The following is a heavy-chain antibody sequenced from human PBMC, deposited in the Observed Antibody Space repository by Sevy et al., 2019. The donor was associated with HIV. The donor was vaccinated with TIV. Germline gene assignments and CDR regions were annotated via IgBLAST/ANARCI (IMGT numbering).Heavy chain of an antibody. CDR3: AKGSYYYDRGGAFDI. D-gene: IGHD3-22*01. V-gene: IGHV3-30*18. Sequence: GGSLRLSCAASGFTFSSYGMHWVRQAPGKGLEWVAVISYDGSNKYDADSVKGRFTISRDNSKNTLYLQMNSLRAEDTAVYYCAKGSYYYDRGGAFDIRGQGTMVTVSS. J-gene: IGHJ3*02. CDR2: ISYDGSNK. CDR1: GFTFSSYG.